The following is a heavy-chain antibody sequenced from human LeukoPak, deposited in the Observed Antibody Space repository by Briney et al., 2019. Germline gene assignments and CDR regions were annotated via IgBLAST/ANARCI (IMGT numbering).Heavy chain of an antibody. D-gene: IGHD2-2*01. V-gene: IGHV4-59*08. Sequence: PETLSLTCTVSGGSLSNYYWSWLRQPPGKGVEWMGYINYSGSTTCNPSLKSRVTISVDTSKNQFSLKLTSATAADTAVYYCARQAAANSIDYWGQGTLVTVSS. CDR3: ARQAAANSIDY. J-gene: IGHJ4*02. CDR2: INYSGST. CDR1: GGSLSNYY.